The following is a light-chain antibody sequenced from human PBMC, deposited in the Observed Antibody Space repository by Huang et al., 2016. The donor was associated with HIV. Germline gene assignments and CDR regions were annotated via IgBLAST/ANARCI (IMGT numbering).Light chain of an antibody. J-gene: IGKJ1*01. Sequence: EIVFTQSPGTLSLSPGERATLSCRASQSVSSSYLAWYQQKPGQAPRLLFYGASSRATGIPDRFSGSGSGTDFTLTISRLEPEDFAVYYCQQYDSSPWTFGQGTKVEIK. CDR3: QQYDSSPWT. CDR1: QSVSSSY. V-gene: IGKV3-20*01. CDR2: GAS.